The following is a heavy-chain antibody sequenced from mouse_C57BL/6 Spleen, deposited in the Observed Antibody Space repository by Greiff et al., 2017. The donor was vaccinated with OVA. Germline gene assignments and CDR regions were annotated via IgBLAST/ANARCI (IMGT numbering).Heavy chain of an antibody. J-gene: IGHJ4*01. D-gene: IGHD1-1*01. Sequence: QVQLQQPGAELVRPGSSVKLSCKASGYTFTSYWMHWVKQRPIQGLEWIGNIDPSDSETHYNQKFKDKATLTVDKSSSTAYMQLSSLTSEDSAVYYWARSVVATDYAMDYWGQGTSVTVSS. CDR3: ARSVVATDYAMDY. V-gene: IGHV1-52*01. CDR2: IDPSDSET. CDR1: GYTFTSYW.